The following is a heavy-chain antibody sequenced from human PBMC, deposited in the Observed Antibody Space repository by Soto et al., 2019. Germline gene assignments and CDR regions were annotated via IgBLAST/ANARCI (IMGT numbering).Heavy chain of an antibody. Sequence: QIPLNESGPTVVRPTETLTLTCSFSGFSLTTSGVGVGWIRQSPGKAPEWLALIYWDDDKRYSASLKSRLTITNDTSKTQVVLTVSDMDPTDTATYYCAHRVLRTVFGLVTTTAIYFDFWGQGTPVAVSS. CDR1: GFSLTTSGVG. D-gene: IGHD3-3*01. CDR2: IYWDDDK. V-gene: IGHV2-5*02. J-gene: IGHJ4*02. CDR3: AHRVLRTVFGLVTTTAIYFDF.